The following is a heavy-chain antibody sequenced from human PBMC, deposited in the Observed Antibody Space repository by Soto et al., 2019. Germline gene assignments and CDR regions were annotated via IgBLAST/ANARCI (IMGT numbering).Heavy chain of an antibody. CDR1: GSSFRDYY. V-gene: IGHV3-11*06. CDR2: ITSSSSYT. Sequence: GGSLRLSCAASGSSFRDYYMSWIRQSPGKGLEWLSYITSSSSYTHYADSVKGRFTISRDNAKNSLYLQMNSLRDEDTAVYYCAKDNAIVVVVAAFDYWGQGTLVTVSS. D-gene: IGHD2-15*01. CDR3: AKDNAIVVVVAAFDY. J-gene: IGHJ4*02.